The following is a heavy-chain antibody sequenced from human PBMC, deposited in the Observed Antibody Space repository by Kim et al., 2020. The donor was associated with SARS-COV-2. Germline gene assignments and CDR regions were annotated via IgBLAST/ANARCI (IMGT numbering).Heavy chain of an antibody. CDR3: AKDLGGSIWQGEFDY. V-gene: IGHV3-23*01. CDR2: ISGSAGGT. D-gene: IGHD3-16*01. Sequence: GGSLRLSCEASGFNFASYAMSWVRQAPGKGLEWVSGISGSAGGTYNADSVKGRFTISRDNSKNTLYLQMNSLRAEDTAVYYCAKDLGGSIWQGEFDYWGQGTLVTVSS. J-gene: IGHJ4*02. CDR1: GFNFASYA.